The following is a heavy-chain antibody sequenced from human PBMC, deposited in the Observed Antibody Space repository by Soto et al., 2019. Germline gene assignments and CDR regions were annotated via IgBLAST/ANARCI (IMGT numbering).Heavy chain of an antibody. CDR2: ISFSGENT. Sequence: EVHLLESGGGLVQPGGSLRLSCAASGFTFSNHAMSWVRQTPGEGLEWVSGISFSGENTYYADSVRGRFTVSRDNSKSTLYLQMNSLRAEDTAIYYCAKRFTLFGVNKLPPDADYWGQGTLVTVSS. CDR1: GFTFSNHA. CDR3: AKRFTLFGVNKLPPDADY. V-gene: IGHV3-23*01. D-gene: IGHD3-3*01. J-gene: IGHJ4*02.